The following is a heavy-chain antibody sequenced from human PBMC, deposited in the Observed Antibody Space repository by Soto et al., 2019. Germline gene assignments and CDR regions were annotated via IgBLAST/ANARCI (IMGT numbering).Heavy chain of an antibody. D-gene: IGHD4-17*01. CDR3: ARGDATKIVVTTYYDMGV. Sequence: GASVKVSCKASGGTLSNYGISWVRQAPGQGLEWMGGIIPVFGTANYAQKFQGRVTITADESTSTVYMDVTSLRSEDTAVYYCARGDATKIVVTTYYDMGVWGQGTAVTVSS. CDR2: IIPVFGTA. V-gene: IGHV1-69*13. CDR1: GGTLSNYG. J-gene: IGHJ6*02.